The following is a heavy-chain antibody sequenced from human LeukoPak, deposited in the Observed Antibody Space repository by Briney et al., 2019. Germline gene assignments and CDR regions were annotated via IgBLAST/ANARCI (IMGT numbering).Heavy chain of an antibody. CDR3: ARHLYYYYGMDV. V-gene: IGHV4-59*08. Sequence: SETLSLTCTVSGGSISTYYWSWIRQPPGKGLEWIGYIYYSGSTNYNPSLKRRVTISVDTSKNQFSLKLSSVTAADTAVYYCARHLYYYYGMDVWGQGTTVTVSS. CDR1: GGSISTYY. CDR2: IYYSGST. D-gene: IGHD3-10*01. J-gene: IGHJ6*02.